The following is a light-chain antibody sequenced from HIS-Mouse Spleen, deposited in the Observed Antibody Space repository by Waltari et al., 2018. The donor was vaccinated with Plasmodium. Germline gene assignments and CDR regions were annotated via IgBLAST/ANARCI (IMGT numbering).Light chain of an antibody. CDR2: EDS. CDR3: YSTDSSGNHYV. J-gene: IGLJ1*01. CDR1: ALPKKY. Sequence: SYELTQPPSVSVSPGQTARITCSGDALPKKYAYWYQQKSGQAPVLVIYEDSKRPSGIRVRFSGSSSGTMATLTISGGQVEDEADYYCYSTDSSGNHYVFGTGNKVTVL. V-gene: IGLV3-10*01.